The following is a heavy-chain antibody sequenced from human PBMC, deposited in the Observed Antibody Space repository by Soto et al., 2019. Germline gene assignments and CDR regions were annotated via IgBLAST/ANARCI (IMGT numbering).Heavy chain of an antibody. D-gene: IGHD3-22*01. J-gene: IGHJ4*02. CDR1: GFTFSSYA. CDR3: AKDPSARDSSGYYYGPHFDY. Sequence: PGGSLRLSYAASGFTFSSYAMSWVRQAPGKGLEWVSAISGSGGSTYYADSVKGRFTISRDNSKNTLYLQMNSLRAEDTAVYYCAKDPSARDSSGYYYGPHFDYWGQGTLVTVSS. V-gene: IGHV3-23*01. CDR2: ISGSGGST.